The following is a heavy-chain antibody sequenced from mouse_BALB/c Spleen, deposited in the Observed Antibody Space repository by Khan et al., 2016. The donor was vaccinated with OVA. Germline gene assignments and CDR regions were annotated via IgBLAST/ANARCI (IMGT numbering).Heavy chain of an antibody. CDR2: ISSSGST. CDR1: GYSITSDYA. V-gene: IGHV3-2*02. Sequence: VQLKESGPGLVKPSQSLSLTCTVTGYSITSDYAWNWIRQFPGNKLEWMGYISSSGSTNYNPALKSRISITRDTSKNQFFLQLNSVTTEDTATXDSARDGSSYNYAMDYWGQGTSVTVSS. J-gene: IGHJ4*01. CDR3: ARDGSSYNYAMDY. D-gene: IGHD2-3*01.